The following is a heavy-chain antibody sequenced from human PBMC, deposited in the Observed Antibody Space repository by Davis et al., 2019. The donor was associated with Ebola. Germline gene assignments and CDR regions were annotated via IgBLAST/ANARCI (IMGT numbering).Heavy chain of an antibody. CDR1: GVSTTTHS. CDR2: IHHGGGA. CDR3: ARDTRPCGNDCYDDTFDM. V-gene: IGHV4-59*11. D-gene: IGHD2-21*01. Sequence: PSETLSLTCPLSGVSTTTHSWSWIRPPPGRGLEWIGFIHHGGGANSNPSLKTRVTFSIDTSKSQVSLKLTSVTAADTAVYYCARDTRPCGNDCYDDTFDMWGQGTVVIVSS. J-gene: IGHJ3*02.